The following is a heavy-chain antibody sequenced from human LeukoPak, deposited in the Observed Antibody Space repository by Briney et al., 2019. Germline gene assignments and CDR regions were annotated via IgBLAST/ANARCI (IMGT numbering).Heavy chain of an antibody. J-gene: IGHJ4*02. CDR2: INHSGST. CDR1: SGSFSGYY. D-gene: IGHD5-12*01. V-gene: IGHV4-34*01. CDR3: ARASYGRQAGRLRFSFDY. Sequence: SETLSLTCAVYSGSFSGYYWSWIRQPPGKGLEWIGEINHSGSTNYNPSLKSRVTISVDTSKNQFSLKLSSVTAADTAVYYCARASYGRQAGRLRFSFDYWGQGTLVTVSS.